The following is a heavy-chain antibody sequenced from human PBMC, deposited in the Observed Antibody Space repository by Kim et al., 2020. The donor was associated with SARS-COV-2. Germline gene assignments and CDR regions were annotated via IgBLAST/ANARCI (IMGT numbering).Heavy chain of an antibody. J-gene: IGHJ6*02. CDR2: ISGSGGST. D-gene: IGHD5-18*01. V-gene: IGHV3-23*01. CDR3: AKKQLWLQTGLYYYYYGMDV. Sequence: GGSLRLSCAASGFTFSSYAMSWVRQAPGKGLEWVSAISGSGGSTYYADSVKGRFTISRDNSKNTLYLQMNSLRAEDTAVYYCAKKQLWLQTGLYYYYYGMDVWGQGTTVTVSS. CDR1: GFTFSSYA.